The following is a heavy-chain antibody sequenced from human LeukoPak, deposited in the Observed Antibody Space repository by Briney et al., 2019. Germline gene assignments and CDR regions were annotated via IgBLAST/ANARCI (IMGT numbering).Heavy chain of an antibody. Sequence: TGGSLRLSCAASGFTFSSYGMHWVRQAPGKGLEWVGVIWYDGSNKYYADSVKGRFTISRDNSKNTLYLQMNSLRAEDTAVFYCAKDSGRRYFDWLFDYWGQGTLVTVSS. CDR3: AKDSGRRYFDWLFDY. V-gene: IGHV3-30*02. CDR2: IWYDGSNK. D-gene: IGHD3-9*01. J-gene: IGHJ4*02. CDR1: GFTFSSYG.